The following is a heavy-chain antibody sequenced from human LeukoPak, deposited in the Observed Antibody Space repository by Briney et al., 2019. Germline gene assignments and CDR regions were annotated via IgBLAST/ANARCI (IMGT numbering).Heavy chain of an antibody. J-gene: IGHJ6*02. V-gene: IGHV3-74*01. CDR3: ARGRGGLGGYYGMDV. Sequence: GGSLRLSCAASGFSFRSFWMYWVRQAPGKGLEWVSRINADGSATSSADAVKGRFTISRDNSKNTLYLQMNSLRAEDTAVYYCARGRGGLGGYYGMDVWGQGTTVTVSS. CDR2: INADGSAT. D-gene: IGHD2-15*01. CDR1: GFSFRSFW.